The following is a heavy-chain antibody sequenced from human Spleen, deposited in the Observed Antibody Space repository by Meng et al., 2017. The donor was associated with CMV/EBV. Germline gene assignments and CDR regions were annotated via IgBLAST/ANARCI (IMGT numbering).Heavy chain of an antibody. CDR1: GFTFGDYA. CDR3: TRAGTTVTRGGDS. D-gene: IGHD4-11*01. J-gene: IGHJ4*02. CDR2: IRSKAYGGTT. V-gene: IGHV3-49*04. Sequence: GGSLRLSCTASGFTFGDYAMSWVRQAPGKGLEWVGFIRSKAYGGTTEYAASVKGRFTISRDDSKSIAYLQMTSLKPEDTAVYYCTRAGTTVTRGGDSWGQGTLVTVSS.